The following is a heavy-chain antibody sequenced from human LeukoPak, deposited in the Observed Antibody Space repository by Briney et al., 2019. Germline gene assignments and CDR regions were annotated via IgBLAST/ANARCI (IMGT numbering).Heavy chain of an antibody. J-gene: IGHJ4*02. CDR1: GFSLSTSGVG. CDR2: IYWDDDK. Sequence: ESGPTLVKPTQTLTLTCTFSGFSLSTSGVGVGWIRQPPGKALEWLALIYWDDDKRYSPSLKSRLTITKVTSKNQVVLTMTNMDPVDTATYYCAHNYGSGSWDYFDYWGQGTLVTVSS. V-gene: IGHV2-5*02. CDR3: AHNYGSGSWDYFDY. D-gene: IGHD3-10*01.